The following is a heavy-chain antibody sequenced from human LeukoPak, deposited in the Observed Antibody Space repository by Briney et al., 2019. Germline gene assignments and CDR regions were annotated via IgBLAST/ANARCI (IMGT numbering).Heavy chain of an antibody. CDR1: GFTFSNYN. J-gene: IGHJ4*02. CDR3: ARDRQDSALVPAAIGY. CDR2: ISSSSSYI. Sequence: GGSLRLSCAASGFTFSNYNMNWVRQAPGRGLQWVSSISSSSSYIYYADSVKGRFTISRDNAKNSLYLQMNSLRAEDTAVYYCARDRQDSALVPAAIGYWGQGTLVAVSS. V-gene: IGHV3-21*06. D-gene: IGHD2-2*02.